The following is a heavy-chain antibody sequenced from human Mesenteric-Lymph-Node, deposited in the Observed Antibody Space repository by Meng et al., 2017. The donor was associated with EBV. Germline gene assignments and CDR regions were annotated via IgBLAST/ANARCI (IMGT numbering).Heavy chain of an antibody. CDR1: GFTFSSHA. CDR2: IVAGSDKT. Sequence: EVQLLESXXGLVQXGGSLRLSCAASGFTFSSHAMSWVRQAPGKGLEWVAAIVAGSDKTYYADSVKGRFTISRDSSKNTLYLQMNSLRAEDTAVYYCAKDGKFRENWGTTGFDYGGRGTLVTVSS. V-gene: IGHV3-23*01. D-gene: IGHD7-27*01. J-gene: IGHJ4*02. CDR3: AKDGKFRENWGTTGFDY.